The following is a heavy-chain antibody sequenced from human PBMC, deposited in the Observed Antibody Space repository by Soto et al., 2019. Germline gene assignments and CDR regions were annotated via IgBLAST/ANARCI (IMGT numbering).Heavy chain of an antibody. Sequence: QITLKESGPTLVKPTQTLTLTCTFSGFSLSTSGVGVGWIRQPPGKALEWLALIYWDDDKRYSPSLKSRLTITKDTSKNQVVLTMTNMDPVDTATYYCAHRPLGGVTIFGVVTDAFDIWGQGTMVTVSS. J-gene: IGHJ3*02. V-gene: IGHV2-5*02. CDR3: AHRPLGGVTIFGVVTDAFDI. CDR2: IYWDDDK. D-gene: IGHD3-3*01. CDR1: GFSLSTSGVG.